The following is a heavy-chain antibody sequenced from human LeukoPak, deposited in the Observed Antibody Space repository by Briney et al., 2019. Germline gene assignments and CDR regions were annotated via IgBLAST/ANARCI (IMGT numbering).Heavy chain of an antibody. CDR3: ASGGPLMGAFDI. CDR1: GGSIKSYY. V-gene: IGHV4-59*01. CDR2: IYYSGST. D-gene: IGHD3-10*01. J-gene: IGHJ3*02. Sequence: NTSETLSLTCTVSGGSIKSYYWSWIRQPPGEGLEWIGYIYYSGSTNYNPSLKSRVTISVDTSKNQFSLKLSSVTAADTAVYYCASGGPLMGAFDIWGQGTMVTVSS.